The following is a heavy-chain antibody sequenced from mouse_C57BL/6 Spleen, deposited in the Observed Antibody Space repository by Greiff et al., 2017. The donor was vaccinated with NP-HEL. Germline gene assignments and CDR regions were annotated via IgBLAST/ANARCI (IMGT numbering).Heavy chain of an antibody. Sequence: VQLQQSGTVLARPGASVKMSCKTSGYTFTSYWMHWVKQRPGQGLEWIGAIYPGNSDTSYNQKFKGKAKLTAVTSASTAYMELSSLTNEDSAVYYGTRSHFIATVESMDYWGQGTSVTVSS. V-gene: IGHV1-5*01. J-gene: IGHJ4*01. D-gene: IGHD1-1*01. CDR2: IYPGNSDT. CDR3: TRSHFIATVESMDY. CDR1: GYTFTSYW.